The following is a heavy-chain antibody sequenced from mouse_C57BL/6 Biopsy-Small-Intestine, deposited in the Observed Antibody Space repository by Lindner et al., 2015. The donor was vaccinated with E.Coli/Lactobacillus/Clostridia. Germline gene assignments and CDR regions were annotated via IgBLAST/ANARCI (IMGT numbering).Heavy chain of an antibody. CDR3: ARFPTVVATGYFDV. V-gene: IGHV1-54*01. J-gene: IGHJ1*03. D-gene: IGHD1-1*01. CDR2: INPGSGGT. Sequence: VQLQESGAELVRPGTSVKVSCKASGYAFTNYLIEWVKQRPGQGLEWIGVINPGSGGTNYNEKFKGKATLTADKSSSTAYTQLSSLTSEDSAVYFCARFPTVVATGYFDVWGTGTTVTVS. CDR1: GYAFTNYL.